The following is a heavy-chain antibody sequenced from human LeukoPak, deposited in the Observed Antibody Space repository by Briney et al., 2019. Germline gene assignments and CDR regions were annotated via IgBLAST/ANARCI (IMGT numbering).Heavy chain of an antibody. Sequence: SVKVSCKASGGTFSSYAISWVRQAPGQGLEWMGGIIPIFGTANYAQNFQGRVTITTDESTSTAYMELSSLRSEDTAVYYCARDLLGYCSSISRSNYYYYYMDVWGKGTTVTVSS. V-gene: IGHV1-69*05. D-gene: IGHD2-2*03. CDR2: IIPIFGTA. J-gene: IGHJ6*03. CDR1: GGTFSSYA. CDR3: ARDLLGYCSSISRSNYYYYYMDV.